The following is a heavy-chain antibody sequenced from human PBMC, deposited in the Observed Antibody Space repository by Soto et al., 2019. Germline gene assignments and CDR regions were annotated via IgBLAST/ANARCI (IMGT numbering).Heavy chain of an antibody. J-gene: IGHJ5*02. CDR3: ASGGVGYSGYDPHWFDP. Sequence: GGSLRLSCAASGFTFSSYSMNWVRQAPGKGLEWVSSISSSSSYIYYADSVKGRFTISRDNAKNSLYLQMNSLRAEDMAVYYCASGGVGYSGYDPHWFDPWGQGTLVTVSS. CDR2: ISSSSSYI. V-gene: IGHV3-21*01. D-gene: IGHD5-12*01. CDR1: GFTFSSYS.